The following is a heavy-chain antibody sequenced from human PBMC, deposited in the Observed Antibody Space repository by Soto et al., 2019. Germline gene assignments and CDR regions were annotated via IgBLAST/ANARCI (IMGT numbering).Heavy chain of an antibody. CDR1: GGTFSSYA. CDR2: IIPIFGTA. CDR3: ARAQGYSGYDGLSN. V-gene: IGHV1-69*12. Sequence: QVQLVQSGAEVKKPGSSVKVSCKASGGTFSSYAISWVRQAPGQGLEWMGGIIPIFGTANYAQKFQGRVTITAGESTSTAYMELSSLRSEDTAVYYCARAQGYSGYDGLSNWGQGTLVTVSS. D-gene: IGHD5-12*01. J-gene: IGHJ4*02.